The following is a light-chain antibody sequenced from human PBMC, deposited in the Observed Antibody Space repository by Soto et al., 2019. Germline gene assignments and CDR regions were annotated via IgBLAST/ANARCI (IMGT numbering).Light chain of an antibody. V-gene: IGKV2-30*02. CDR1: QSLVHSDGIAY. J-gene: IGKJ5*01. Sequence: DVVMTQSPLSLPVTLGQPASISCRSNQSLVHSDGIAYFIGFQQRPGRSPRRLIYKVSNRDAGVPARFSGSGSDTDFALKISRVEAEDVGVYYCMQGTHWPITFGQGTRLEIK. CDR2: KVS. CDR3: MQGTHWPIT.